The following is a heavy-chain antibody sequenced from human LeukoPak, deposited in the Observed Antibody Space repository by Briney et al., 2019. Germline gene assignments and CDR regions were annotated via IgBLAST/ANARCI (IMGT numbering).Heavy chain of an antibody. Sequence: GGSLRLSCAASGFTFSSYSMNWVRQAPGKGLEWVSSISSSSSYIYYADSVKGRLTISRDNAKNSLYLQMNSLRAEDTAVYYCARDDDSGVVPAAIIDYWGQGTLVTVSS. CDR1: GFTFSSYS. CDR3: ARDDDSGVVPAAIIDY. CDR2: ISSSSSYI. V-gene: IGHV3-21*01. J-gene: IGHJ4*02. D-gene: IGHD2-2*01.